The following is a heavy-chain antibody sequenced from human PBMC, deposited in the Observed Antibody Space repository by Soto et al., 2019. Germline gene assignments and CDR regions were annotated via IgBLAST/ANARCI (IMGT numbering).Heavy chain of an antibody. CDR3: ASDYGGTDAFDI. Sequence: QVQLVQSGAEVKKPGSSVKVSCKTSGGPFNNHAINWVRQAPGQGLEWVGLVIPTLATADYAQKFQGRVTKTADEVENTAYMELSGLRSDDTCVYYCASDYGGTDAFDIWGQGTLVTVSS. D-gene: IGHD4-17*01. V-gene: IGHV1-69*01. J-gene: IGHJ3*02. CDR1: GGPFNNHA. CDR2: VIPTLATA.